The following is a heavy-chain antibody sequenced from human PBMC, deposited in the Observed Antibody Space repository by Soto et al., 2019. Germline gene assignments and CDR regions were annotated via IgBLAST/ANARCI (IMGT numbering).Heavy chain of an antibody. CDR3: ARGGYYFYYGMDV. CDR1: GGSISSGGYY. Sequence: SETLSLTCTVSGGSISSGGYYWSWIRQHPGKGLEWIGYIYYSGSIYYNPSLKSRVTISVDTSKNQFSLELSSVAAADTAVYYCARGGYYFYYGMDVWGQGTTVTVSS. CDR2: IYYSGSI. V-gene: IGHV4-31*03. D-gene: IGHD3-16*01. J-gene: IGHJ6*02.